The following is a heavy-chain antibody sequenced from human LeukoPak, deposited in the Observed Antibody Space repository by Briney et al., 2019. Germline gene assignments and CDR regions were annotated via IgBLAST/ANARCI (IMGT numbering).Heavy chain of an antibody. V-gene: IGHV1-18*01. CDR2: ISAYNGNT. Sequence: ASVKVSCKASGYTFTSYGISWVRQAPGQGLEWMGWISAYNGNTNYAQKLQGRVTMTTDTSTSTAYMELRSLRSDDTAVYYCAKDRGGSYYVELYYFDYWGQGTLVTVSS. D-gene: IGHD1-26*01. CDR3: AKDRGGSYYVELYYFDY. CDR1: GYTFTSYG. J-gene: IGHJ4*02.